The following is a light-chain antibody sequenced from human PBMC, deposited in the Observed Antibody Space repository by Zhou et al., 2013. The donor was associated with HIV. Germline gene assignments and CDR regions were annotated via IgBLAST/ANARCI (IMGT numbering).Light chain of an antibody. CDR3: QQGYVVPLS. CDR2: AAS. CDR1: ESISTW. J-gene: IGKJ4*01. Sequence: DFQLTQSPSTLSASVGDTVTITCRASESISTWLAWYQQKPGKAPELLIFAASRLESGVPSSFSGSGSGTDFTLTINSLQSEDFATYYCQQGYVVPLSFGGGTKLEL. V-gene: IGKV1-5*01.